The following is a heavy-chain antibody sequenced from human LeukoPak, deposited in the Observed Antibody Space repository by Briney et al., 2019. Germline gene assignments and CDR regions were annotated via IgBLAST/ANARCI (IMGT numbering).Heavy chain of an antibody. CDR3: TANDAFDY. Sequence: AESLSLSCAASGFTFSNAWMSWVRHPPEPGLGWDGRIKRSGGTTELTAHVTGRFTISRDDSKKTLYLQMSSLKTEDTGVYYCTANDAFDYWGQGTMVTVSS. J-gene: IGHJ3*01. V-gene: IGHV3-15*01. CDR2: IKRSGGTT. CDR1: GFTFSNAW.